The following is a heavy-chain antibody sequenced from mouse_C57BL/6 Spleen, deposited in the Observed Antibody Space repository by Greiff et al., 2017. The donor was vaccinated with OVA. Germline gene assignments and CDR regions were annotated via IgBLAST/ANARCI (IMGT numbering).Heavy chain of an antibody. CDR1: GYTFTDYE. J-gene: IGHJ4*01. D-gene: IGHD3-3*01. CDR2: IDPETGGT. CDR3: TRSPDRGYYAMDY. V-gene: IGHV1-15*01. Sequence: QVQLQQSGAELVRPGASVTLSCKASGYTFTDYEMHWVQQTPVHGLEWIGAIDPETGGTAYNQKFKGKAILTADKSSSTAYMELRSLTSEDSAVYYCTRSPDRGYYAMDYWGQGTSVTVSS.